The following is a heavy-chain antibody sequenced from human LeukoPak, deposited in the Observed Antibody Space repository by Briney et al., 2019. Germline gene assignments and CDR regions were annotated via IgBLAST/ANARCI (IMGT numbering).Heavy chain of an antibody. CDR1: GGSISSYY. V-gene: IGHV4-59*01. J-gene: IGHJ5*02. CDR3: AREKVGSITIFGGFDP. Sequence: SETLSLTCTVSGGSISSYYWSWIRQPPGKGLEWIGYIYYSGSTNYNPSLKSRVTIPVDTSKNQFSLKLSSVTAADTAVYYCAREKVGSITIFGGFDPWGQGTLVTVSS. CDR2: IYYSGST. D-gene: IGHD3-3*01.